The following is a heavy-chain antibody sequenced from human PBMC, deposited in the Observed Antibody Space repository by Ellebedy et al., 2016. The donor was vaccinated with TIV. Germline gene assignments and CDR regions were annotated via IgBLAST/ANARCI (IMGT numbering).Heavy chain of an antibody. Sequence: GGSLRLXXAASGFTFSSYDMHWVRQATGKGLEWVSAIGTAGDTYYPGSVKGPFTISRENAKNSLYLQMNSLRVEDTAVYYCARDGNGDYPFDYWGQGTLVTVSS. CDR3: ARDGNGDYPFDY. V-gene: IGHV3-13*01. D-gene: IGHD4-17*01. J-gene: IGHJ4*02. CDR1: GFTFSSYD. CDR2: IGTAGDT.